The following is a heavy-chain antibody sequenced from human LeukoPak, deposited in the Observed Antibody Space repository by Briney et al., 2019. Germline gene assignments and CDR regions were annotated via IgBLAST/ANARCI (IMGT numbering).Heavy chain of an antibody. Sequence: GGSLRLSCAASGFTFSSYSMNWVRQAPGKGLEWVSSISSSSSYIYYADSVKGRFTISRDNAKNSLYLQMNSLRAEDKAVYYCARDKPGRRIVGATEFDYWGQGTLVTVSS. CDR2: ISSSSSYI. V-gene: IGHV3-21*01. D-gene: IGHD1-26*01. CDR3: ARDKPGRRIVGATEFDY. CDR1: GFTFSSYS. J-gene: IGHJ4*02.